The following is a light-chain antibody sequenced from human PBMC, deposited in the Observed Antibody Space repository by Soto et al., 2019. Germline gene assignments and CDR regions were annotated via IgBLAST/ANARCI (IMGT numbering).Light chain of an antibody. V-gene: IGKV3-11*01. Sequence: EIVLTQSPATLSLSPGERATLSCRASQSVSSYLAWCQQKPGQAPRLLISDASNRATGIPARFSGSGSGTDFTLTISSLEPEDFAVYYCQQRSNWPLTFGGGTKVEIK. CDR3: QQRSNWPLT. CDR2: DAS. CDR1: QSVSSY. J-gene: IGKJ4*01.